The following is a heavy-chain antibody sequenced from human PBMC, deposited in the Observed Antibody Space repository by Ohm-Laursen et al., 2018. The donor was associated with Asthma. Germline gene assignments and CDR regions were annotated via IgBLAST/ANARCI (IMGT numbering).Heavy chain of an antibody. Sequence: SLRLSCAASGFTFSNAWMSWFRQAPGKGLEWVGFIRSKAYGGTTEYAASVKGRFTISRDDSKSIAYLQMNSLKTEDTAVYYCTRETGRGSSWLLLDYWGQGTLVTVSS. D-gene: IGHD6-13*01. J-gene: IGHJ4*02. CDR2: IRSKAYGGTT. CDR1: GFTFSNAW. V-gene: IGHV3-49*03. CDR3: TRETGRGSSWLLLDY.